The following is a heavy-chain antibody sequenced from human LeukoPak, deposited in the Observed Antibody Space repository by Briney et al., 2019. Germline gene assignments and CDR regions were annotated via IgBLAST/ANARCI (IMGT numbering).Heavy chain of an antibody. CDR2: ISWNSGSI. CDR1: GSTFDDYA. J-gene: IGHJ5*02. CDR3: ARDNRVDFWSGYWGGTRTNNWFDP. V-gene: IGHV3-9*01. D-gene: IGHD3-3*01. Sequence: PGGSLRLSCAASGSTFDDYAMHWVRQAPGKGLEWVSGISWNSGSIGYADSVKGRFTISRDNAKNSLYLQMNSLRAEDTAVYYCARDNRVDFWSGYWGGTRTNNWFDPWGQGTLVTVSS.